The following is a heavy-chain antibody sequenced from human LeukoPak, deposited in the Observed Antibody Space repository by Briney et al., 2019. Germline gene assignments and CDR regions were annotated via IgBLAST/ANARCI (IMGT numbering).Heavy chain of an antibody. J-gene: IGHJ4*02. V-gene: IGHV4-34*01. Sequence: PSETLSLTCAVYGGSFGGYYWSWIRQPPGKGLEWIGEINHSGSTNYNPSLKSRVTISVDTSKNQFSLKLSSVTAADTAVYYCARAPSRAYCGGDCYGYYFDYWGQGTLVTVSS. CDR3: ARAPSRAYCGGDCYGYYFDY. CDR1: GGSFGGYY. CDR2: INHSGST. D-gene: IGHD2-21*02.